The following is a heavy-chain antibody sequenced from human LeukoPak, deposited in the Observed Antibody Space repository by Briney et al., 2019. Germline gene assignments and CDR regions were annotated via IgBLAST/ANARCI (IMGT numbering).Heavy chain of an antibody. CDR2: ISSSSSYI. Sequence: GGSLRLSCAASGFTFSSYSMNWVRQAPGKGLEWVSSISSSSSYIYYADSVEGRFTISRDNAKNSLYLQMNSLRAEDTAVYYCARDVGGTWGHSWEDYWGQGTLVTVSS. CDR3: ARDVGGTWGHSWEDY. J-gene: IGHJ4*02. D-gene: IGHD6-13*01. CDR1: GFTFSSYS. V-gene: IGHV3-21*01.